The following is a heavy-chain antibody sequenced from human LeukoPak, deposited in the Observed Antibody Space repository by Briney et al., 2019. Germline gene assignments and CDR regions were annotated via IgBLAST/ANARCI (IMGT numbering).Heavy chain of an antibody. CDR3: TRDLSDIVVVVAATVPGYSFGY. CDR1: GFTFSSYG. Sequence: GGSLRLSCAASGFTFSSYGMHWVRQAPGKGLEWVAVIWYDGSNKYYADSVKGRFTISRDNSKNTLYLQMNSLRAEDTAVYYCTRDLSDIVVVVAATVPGYSFGYWGQGTLVTVSS. J-gene: IGHJ4*02. CDR2: IWYDGSNK. V-gene: IGHV3-33*01. D-gene: IGHD2-15*01.